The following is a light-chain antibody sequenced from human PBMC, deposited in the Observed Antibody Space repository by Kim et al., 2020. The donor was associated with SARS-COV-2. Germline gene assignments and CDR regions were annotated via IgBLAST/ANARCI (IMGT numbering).Light chain of an antibody. J-gene: IGLJ1*01. CDR3: SSYTSSSTYV. Sequence: QSALTQPASVSGSPGQSITISCTGTSSDVGGYNHVSWYQQHPGKAPKLMIYDVIKRPSGVSNRFSGSKSGNTASLTISGLQAEDEADYYCSSYTSSSTYVFGTGTQLTVL. CDR2: DVI. V-gene: IGLV2-14*01. CDR1: SSDVGGYNH.